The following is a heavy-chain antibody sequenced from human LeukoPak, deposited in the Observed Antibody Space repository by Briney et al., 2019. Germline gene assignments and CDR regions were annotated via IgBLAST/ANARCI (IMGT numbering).Heavy chain of an antibody. Sequence: GSLRLSCAASGFTFSSYAMSWVRQAPGKGLEWIGEIYHSGSTNYNPSLKSRVTISVDKSKNQFSLKLSSVTAADTAVYYCARRAYYGSGSYLWGQGTLVTVSS. D-gene: IGHD3-10*01. V-gene: IGHV4-4*02. CDR2: IYHSGST. CDR1: GFTFSSYAM. CDR3: ARRAYYGSGSYL. J-gene: IGHJ4*02.